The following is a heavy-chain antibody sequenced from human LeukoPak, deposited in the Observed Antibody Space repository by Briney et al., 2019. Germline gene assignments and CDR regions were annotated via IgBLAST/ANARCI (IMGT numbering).Heavy chain of an antibody. J-gene: IGHJ4*02. V-gene: IGHV3-21*01. CDR3: ARAMVRGAIPFDY. CDR2: ISSSSSYI. Sequence: PGGSLRLSCAASGFTFSSYSMNWVRQAPGKGLEWVSSISSSSSYIYYADSVKGRFTISRDNAKNSLYLQMNSLRAEDTAVYYCARAMVRGAIPFDYWGQGTLVTVSS. D-gene: IGHD3-10*01. CDR1: GFTFSSYS.